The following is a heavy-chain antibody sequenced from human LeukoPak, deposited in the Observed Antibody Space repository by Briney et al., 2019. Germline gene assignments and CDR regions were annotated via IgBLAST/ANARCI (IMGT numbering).Heavy chain of an antibody. CDR2: MNPNSGNT. CDR1: GYTFTSYD. Sequence: ASVKVSCRASGYTFTSYDINWVRLATGQGLEWMGWMNPNSGNTGYAQKFQGRVTMTRNTSISTAYMELSSLRSEDTAVYYCARGQATGYSSSWYDYWGQGTLVTVSS. J-gene: IGHJ4*02. V-gene: IGHV1-8*01. D-gene: IGHD6-13*01. CDR3: ARGQATGYSSSWYDY.